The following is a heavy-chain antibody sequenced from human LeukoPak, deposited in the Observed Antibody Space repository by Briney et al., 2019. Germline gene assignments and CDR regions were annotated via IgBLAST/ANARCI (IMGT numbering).Heavy chain of an antibody. CDR1: GGSISSGGYY. Sequence: SETLSLTCTVSGGSISSGGYYWGWIRQPPGKGLEWIGSIYYSGSTYYNPSLKSRVTISVDTSKNQFSLKLSSVTAADTAVYYCARAISGAHAFDIWGQGTMVTVSS. CDR2: IYYSGST. D-gene: IGHD3-10*01. V-gene: IGHV4-39*07. CDR3: ARAISGAHAFDI. J-gene: IGHJ3*02.